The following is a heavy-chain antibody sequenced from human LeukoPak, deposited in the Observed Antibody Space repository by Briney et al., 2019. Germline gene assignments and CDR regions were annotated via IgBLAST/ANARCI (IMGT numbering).Heavy chain of an antibody. Sequence: PGGSLRLSCAASGFTFSSYAMHWVRQAPGKGLEWGAVISYDGSNKYYADSVKGRFTISRDNSKNTLYLQMNSLRAEDMAVYYCARAITMIVDIDYWGQGTLVTVSS. CDR3: ARAITMIVDIDY. CDR2: ISYDGSNK. CDR1: GFTFSSYA. J-gene: IGHJ4*02. V-gene: IGHV3-30*01. D-gene: IGHD3-22*01.